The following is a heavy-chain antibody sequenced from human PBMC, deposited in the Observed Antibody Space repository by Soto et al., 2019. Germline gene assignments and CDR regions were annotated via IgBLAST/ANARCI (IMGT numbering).Heavy chain of an antibody. CDR3: GMDLRDWDSGSYSYDY. Sequence: EVQLVESGGGLVQPGGSLRLSCAASGFTFSSYWMSWVRQAPGKGLEWVANIKQDGGEKNYVDSVKGRFTISRDNAKKYRELKMNSLRAEDTAVYYCGMDLRDWDSGSYSYDYWGQGTLVTVSS. CDR1: GFTFSSYW. J-gene: IGHJ4*02. CDR2: IKQDGGEK. D-gene: IGHD1-26*01. V-gene: IGHV3-7*04.